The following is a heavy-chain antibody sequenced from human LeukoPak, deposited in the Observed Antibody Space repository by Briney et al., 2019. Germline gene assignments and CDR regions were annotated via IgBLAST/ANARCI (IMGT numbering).Heavy chain of an antibody. J-gene: IGHJ4*02. CDR2: ISAYNGNT. Sequence: ASVKVSCKASGYTFTSYGISWVRQAPGQGLEWMGWISAYNGNTNYAQKLQGRVTMTTDTSTSTAYMELGSLRSDDTAVYYCARGSYVGGSYRPEATFDFDYGGRGPRSTVSP. CDR1: GYTFTSYG. V-gene: IGHV1-18*01. CDR3: ARGSYVGGSYRPEATFDFDY. D-gene: IGHD3-16*02.